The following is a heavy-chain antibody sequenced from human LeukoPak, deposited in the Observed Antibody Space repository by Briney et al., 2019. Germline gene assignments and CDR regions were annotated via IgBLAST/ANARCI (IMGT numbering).Heavy chain of an antibody. D-gene: IGHD1-26*01. J-gene: IGHJ4*02. CDR3: TTDGVGVEGATYDN. CDR2: IKAKAHGGTI. CDR1: GFTFINAW. Sequence: GGSLRLSCAASGFTFINAWMAWVRQAPGKGLKWVGRIKAKAHGGTIEYAAPVKGRFTISRDDSKNTLYLQMNSLKTEDTAVYYCTTDGVGVEGATYDNWGQGTLVSVSS. V-gene: IGHV3-15*01.